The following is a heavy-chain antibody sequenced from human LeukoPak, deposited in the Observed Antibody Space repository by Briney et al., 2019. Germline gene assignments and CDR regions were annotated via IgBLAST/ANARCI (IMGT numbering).Heavy chain of an antibody. CDR1: GGSFSGYY. J-gene: IGHJ4*02. CDR2: INHSGST. V-gene: IGHV4-34*01. CDR3: ARADNEQQLGFDY. Sequence: PSETLSLTCAVYGGSFSGYYWSWIRQPPGKGLEWIGEINHSGSTNYNPSLKSRVTISVDTSKNQFSLKLSSVTAADTAVYYCARADNEQQLGFDYWGLGTLVTVSS. D-gene: IGHD6-13*01.